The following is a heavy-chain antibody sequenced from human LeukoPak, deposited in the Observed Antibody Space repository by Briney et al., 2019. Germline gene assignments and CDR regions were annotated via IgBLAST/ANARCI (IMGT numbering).Heavy chain of an antibody. J-gene: IGHJ4*02. CDR2: IYSSGST. V-gene: IGHV4-59*01. D-gene: IGHD3-3*01. CDR1: GGSISSYY. Sequence: SETLSPTCTVSGGSISSYYWSWIRQPPGQGLEWIGYIYSSGSTNYNPSLKSRVTISVDTSKNQFSLKLTSVTAAGTAVYYCARTNYDFWSGSSVWGQGTLVTVSS. CDR3: ARTNYDFWSGSSV.